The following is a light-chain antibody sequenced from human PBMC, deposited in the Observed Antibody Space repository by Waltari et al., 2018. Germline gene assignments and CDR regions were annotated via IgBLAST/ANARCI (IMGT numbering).Light chain of an antibody. CDR3: CSYGGRGTYTWV. J-gene: IGLJ3*02. Sequence: QSALTKPASVSGSPGQSSTISCSGNSRDVGLYNLVSWYQQHRGKAPNLNIYDIYSRPSGVSIRFSCSKSGNTASLTISGLQAEDEADYYCCSYGGRGTYTWVFGGGTKLTVL. CDR2: DIY. V-gene: IGLV2-23*02. CDR1: SRDVGLYNL.